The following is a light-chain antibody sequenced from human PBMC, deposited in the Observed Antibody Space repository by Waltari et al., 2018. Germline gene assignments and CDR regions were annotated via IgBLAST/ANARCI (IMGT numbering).Light chain of an antibody. J-gene: IGKJ4*01. V-gene: IGKV3-20*01. CDR3: QQYDISPLT. CDR1: QTVRTTY. CDR2: GAS. Sequence: EIVVIHFPGTVSSSGEGRANPTCRASQTVRTTYLAWYQQKPGQAPTLLIYGASSRATGIPDRFSGSGSGTDFSLTISSLEPEDFAVYYCQQYDISPLTFGGGTKVEIK.